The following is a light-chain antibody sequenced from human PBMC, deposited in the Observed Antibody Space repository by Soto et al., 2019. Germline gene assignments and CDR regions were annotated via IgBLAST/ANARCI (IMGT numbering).Light chain of an antibody. CDR2: DAS. V-gene: IGKV1-5*01. Sequence: DIQMTQSPSTLSASVGDRVTITCRASQSISSWLGWYQQKPGKAPKLLIYDASSLESGVPSRFSGSGSGTEFTLTISSLQPDDFTTYYCQQYNSYWTFGQGTKVEIE. CDR3: QQYNSYWT. J-gene: IGKJ1*01. CDR1: QSISSW.